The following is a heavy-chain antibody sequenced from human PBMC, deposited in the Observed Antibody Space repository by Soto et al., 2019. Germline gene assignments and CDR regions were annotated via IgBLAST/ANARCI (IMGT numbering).Heavy chain of an antibody. V-gene: IGHV4-39*01. D-gene: IGHD4-17*01. CDR2: IYYSGST. CDR3: ARTPHYGGNPIDY. Sequence: SETLSLTCTVSGGSISSSSYYWGWIRQPPGKGLEWIGSIYYSGSTYYNPSLKSRVTISVDTSKNQFSLKLSSVTAADTAVYYCARTPHYGGNPIDYWGQGTLVTVSS. J-gene: IGHJ4*02. CDR1: GGSISSSSYY.